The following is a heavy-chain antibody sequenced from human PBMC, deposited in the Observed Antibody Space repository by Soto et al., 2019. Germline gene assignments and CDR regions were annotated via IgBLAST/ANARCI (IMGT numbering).Heavy chain of an antibody. CDR2: IYYAGTT. CDR1: DGSLSPDY. D-gene: IGHD2-2*01. J-gene: IGHJ1*01. Sequence: SETLSLTCTVSDGSLSPDYWSWIRQPPGKGLEWLGYIYYAGTTTYNPSLQSRVSISLDTSKNEVSLKLTSVTAADTAVYFCARLGAFYQAMDSWGQGTLVTVSS. V-gene: IGHV4-59*08. CDR3: ARLGAFYQAMDS.